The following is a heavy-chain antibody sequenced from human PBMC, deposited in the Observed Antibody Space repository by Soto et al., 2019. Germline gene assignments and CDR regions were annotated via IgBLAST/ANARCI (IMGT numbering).Heavy chain of an antibody. Sequence: QVQLVQSGAEVKKPGASVKVSCKASGYTFSTYGIAWVRQAPGEGLEWVGWISAYNGNTNYAQKFQGRVTMTTDTSTGTAYMELRSLTSDDTAVYYCARDSVRIGSYSGYWGQGTLVTVSS. CDR2: ISAYNGNT. V-gene: IGHV1-18*01. J-gene: IGHJ4*02. CDR3: ARDSVRIGSYSGY. CDR1: GYTFSTYG. D-gene: IGHD1-26*01.